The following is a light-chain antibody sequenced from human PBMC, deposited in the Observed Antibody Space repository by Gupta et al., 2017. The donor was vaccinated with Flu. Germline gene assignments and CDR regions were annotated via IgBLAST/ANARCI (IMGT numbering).Light chain of an antibody. CDR2: TAS. J-gene: IGKJ2*03. Sequence: DIQMTQSPSTLSASVGDRVTITRLASQSISSWLAWYQQKPGKAPKLMIYTASSLESGVPSRFSGSGSGTEFTLTISSLQPDDFATYYCQHYNSYAYSFGQGTKLEIK. CDR1: QSISSW. CDR3: QHYNSYAYS. V-gene: IGKV1-5*03.